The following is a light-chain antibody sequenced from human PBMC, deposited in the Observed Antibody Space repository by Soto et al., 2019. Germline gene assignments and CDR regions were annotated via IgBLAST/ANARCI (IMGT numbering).Light chain of an antibody. V-gene: IGKV3-20*01. J-gene: IGKJ1*01. Sequence: EIVFTQSPGTLSLSPGERATLSCRASQTVTSRNLAWYQQKPGQAPRLLIYGASRRATGIPDRFSGSGSGTDFTLTISRLEPEDCAVFYCQQYGSSPRTFGQGTKVDIK. CDR2: GAS. CDR1: QTVTSRN. CDR3: QQYGSSPRT.